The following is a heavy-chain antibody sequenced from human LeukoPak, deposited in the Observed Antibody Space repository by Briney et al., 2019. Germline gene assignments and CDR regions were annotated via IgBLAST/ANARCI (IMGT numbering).Heavy chain of an antibody. J-gene: IGHJ3*02. CDR3: ARWGDITGTTADAFDI. Sequence: GGSLRLSCAASGFTFSSYSMNWVRQAPGKGLEWVSSISSSSSYIYYADLVKGRFTISRDNAKNSLYLQMNSLRAEDTAVYYCARWGDITGTTADAFDIWGQGTMVTVSS. D-gene: IGHD1-20*01. V-gene: IGHV3-21*01. CDR1: GFTFSSYS. CDR2: ISSSSSYI.